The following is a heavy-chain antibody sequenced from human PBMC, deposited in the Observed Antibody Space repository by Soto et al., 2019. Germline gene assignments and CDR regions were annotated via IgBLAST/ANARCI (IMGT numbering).Heavy chain of an antibody. V-gene: IGHV1-18*01. D-gene: IGHD2-21*02. CDR1: GYDFTNYG. J-gene: IGHJ4*02. CDR2: ISPYNGNT. CDR3: AREGKSGVCYHFDY. Sequence: QVQLVQSGGEVKKPGASVKVSCKASGYDFTNYGISWVRQAPGQGLEWMGWISPYNGNTNYVQKVQGRVTMTTDTSTSTAYMELRSLRSDDTAVYYCAREGKSGVCYHFDYWGQGTLVTVSS.